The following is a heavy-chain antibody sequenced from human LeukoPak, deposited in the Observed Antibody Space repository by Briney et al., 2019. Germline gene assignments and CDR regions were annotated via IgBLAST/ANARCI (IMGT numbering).Heavy chain of an antibody. J-gene: IGHJ3*02. CDR3: ARQRGGQYEDAFDI. D-gene: IGHD2-8*01. V-gene: IGHV4-34*01. Sequence: PSETLSLTCAVYGGSFSGYYWSWIRQPPGKGLEWIGEINHSGSTNYNPSLKSRVTISVDTSKNQFSLKLSSVTAADTAVYYCARQRGGQYEDAFDIWGQGTVVTVSS. CDR2: INHSGST. CDR1: GGSFSGYY.